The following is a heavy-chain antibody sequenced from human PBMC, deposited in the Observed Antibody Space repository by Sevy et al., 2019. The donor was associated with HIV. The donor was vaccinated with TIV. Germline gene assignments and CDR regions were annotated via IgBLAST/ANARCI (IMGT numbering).Heavy chain of an antibody. J-gene: IGHJ3*01. V-gene: IGHV4-31*03. Sequence: SETLSLTCTVSGGSISSLNYYWTWIRQHPGKGLEWIGYISYSGRTNYNPSLKSRLTISLDTSKNQFSLRLSSVTAADTALFYCARANAYLTSDAFDPWGQGTMVTVSS. CDR2: ISYSGRT. D-gene: IGHD1-26*01. CDR1: GGSISSLNYY. CDR3: ARANAYLTSDAFDP.